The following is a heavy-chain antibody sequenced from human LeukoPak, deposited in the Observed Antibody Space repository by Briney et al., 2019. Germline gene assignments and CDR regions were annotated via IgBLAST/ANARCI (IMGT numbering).Heavy chain of an antibody. CDR2: IYYSGST. Sequence: PSETLSLTCTVSGGSISSSSYYWGWIRQPPGKGLEWIGSIYYSGSTYYNPSLKSRVTISVDTSKNQFSPKLSSVTAADTAVYYCARIIAVAGTYYFDYWGQGTLVTVSS. D-gene: IGHD6-19*01. CDR1: GGSISSSSYY. V-gene: IGHV4-39*07. CDR3: ARIIAVAGTYYFDY. J-gene: IGHJ4*02.